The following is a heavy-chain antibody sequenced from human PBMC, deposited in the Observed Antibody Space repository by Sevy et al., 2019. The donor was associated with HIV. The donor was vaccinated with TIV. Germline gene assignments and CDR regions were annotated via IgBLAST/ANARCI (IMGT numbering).Heavy chain of an antibody. J-gene: IGHJ6*02. V-gene: IGHV3-53*01. CDR1: GFTVSSNY. Sequence: GGSLRLSCAASGFTVSSNYMSWVRQAPGKGLEWVSVIYSGGSTYYADSVKGRFTIPSDNSKNTLYLQMNSLKAEDTAVYYCVREGWYYDSSGSVYYYYGMDVWGQGTTVTVSS. CDR3: VREGWYYDSSGSVYYYYGMDV. D-gene: IGHD3-22*01. CDR2: IYSGGST.